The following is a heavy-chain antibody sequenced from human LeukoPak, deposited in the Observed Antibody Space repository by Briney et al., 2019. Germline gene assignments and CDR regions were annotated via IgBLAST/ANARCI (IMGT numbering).Heavy chain of an antibody. D-gene: IGHD1-26*01. J-gene: IGHJ1*01. Sequence: GGSLRLSCAASGVTFSRYAMYWVRHPPGKGLEYVSHIVSDEDRTYYANSLKGGFIISRDNTKNTLYLQLGSLRADDMAMYYCATASGSPYAEYFQHWGQGTLVSVSS. V-gene: IGHV3-64*01. CDR3: ATASGSPYAEYFQH. CDR2: IVSDEDRT. CDR1: GVTFSRYA.